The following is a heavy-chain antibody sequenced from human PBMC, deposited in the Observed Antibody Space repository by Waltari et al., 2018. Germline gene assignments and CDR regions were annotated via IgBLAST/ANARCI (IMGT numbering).Heavy chain of an antibody. J-gene: IGHJ6*02. V-gene: IGHV4-34*01. CDR2: INHSGST. CDR1: GGSFRGFY. D-gene: IGHD3-16*01. Sequence: QVQLQQWGAGLLKPSETLSLPCAVYGGSFRGFYCRWIPQPPGKVLEWIGEINHSGSTTYNPSLKSRVTISVDTSKNQFSLKLSSVTAADTAVYYCARAMMGYYYGMDVWGQGTTVTVSS. CDR3: ARAMMGYYYGMDV.